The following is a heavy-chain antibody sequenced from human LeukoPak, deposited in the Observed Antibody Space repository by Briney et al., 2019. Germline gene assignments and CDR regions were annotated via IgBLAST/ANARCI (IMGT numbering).Heavy chain of an antibody. Sequence: KPSETLSLTCSVSGGSISRYYWRWIRQPPGKRREWIGYIYYSGSTNYNPSLKSRVIISVDTSKNQFSLKLSSVTAADTAVYYCARGGIGTAGPVGYWGQGTLVTVSS. V-gene: IGHV4-59*01. CDR3: ARGGIGTAGPVGY. CDR2: IYYSGST. D-gene: IGHD6-13*01. J-gene: IGHJ4*02. CDR1: GGSISRYY.